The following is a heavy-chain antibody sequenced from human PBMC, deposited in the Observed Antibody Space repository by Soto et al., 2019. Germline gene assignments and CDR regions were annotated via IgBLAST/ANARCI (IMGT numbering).Heavy chain of an antibody. D-gene: IGHD3-3*01. J-gene: IGHJ3*01. CDR2: IYYDGTP. V-gene: IGHV4-39*02. CDR1: GGSISTDSYN. Sequence: QLQLQESGPGLVKPSETLSLTCSVSGGSISTDSYNWDWIRQSPGKGLEWIGTIYYDGTPSYNPPLKSQVTISVDTSRNHFSLKVQSVTAADTAMYYCARFFGNAFDVWGQGTMVKVSS. CDR3: ARFFGNAFDV.